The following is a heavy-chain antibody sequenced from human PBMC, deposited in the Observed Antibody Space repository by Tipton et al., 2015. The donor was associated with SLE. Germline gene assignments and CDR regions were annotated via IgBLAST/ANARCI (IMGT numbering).Heavy chain of an antibody. CDR3: ARGIVVVPDAFDI. CDR2: IYYSGTT. D-gene: IGHD2-2*01. Sequence: TLSLTCTVSGASIYSDYWSWIRQPPGKGLEWIGYIYYSGTTDYNPSLKSRVTISVDTSKNQFSLKLSSVTAADTAVYYCARGIVVVPDAFDIWGQGTMVTVSS. J-gene: IGHJ3*02. CDR1: GASIYSDY. V-gene: IGHV4-59*08.